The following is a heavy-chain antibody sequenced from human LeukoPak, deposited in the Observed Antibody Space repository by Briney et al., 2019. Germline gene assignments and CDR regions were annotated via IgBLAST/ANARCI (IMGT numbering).Heavy chain of an antibody. CDR2: IYYSGST. Sequence: PSETLSLTCTVSGGSISSYYWSWIRQPPGKGLEWIGYIYYSGSTNYNPSLKSRVTISVDTSKNQFSLKLSSVTAADTAVYYCARVSTYYDILTGYTPLNWFDPWGQGTLVTVSS. CDR3: ARVSTYYDILTGYTPLNWFDP. J-gene: IGHJ5*02. V-gene: IGHV4-59*01. CDR1: GGSISSYY. D-gene: IGHD3-9*01.